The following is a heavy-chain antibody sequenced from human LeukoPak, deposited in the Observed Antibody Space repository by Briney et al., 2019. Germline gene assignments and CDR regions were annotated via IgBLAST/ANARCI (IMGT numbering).Heavy chain of an antibody. V-gene: IGHV1-46*01. CDR2: INPSGGST. CDR1: GYTFTNYY. CDR3: ASGRVRGYRGYDPFDY. Sequence: ASVKVSCKASGYTFTNYYMHWVRQAPGQGLEWLGIINPSGGSTSYAQKYQGRVTMTRDTSTTTVYMELSSLRAEDTAVYYCASGRVRGYRGYDPFDYWGQGTLVTVSS. D-gene: IGHD5-12*01. J-gene: IGHJ4*02.